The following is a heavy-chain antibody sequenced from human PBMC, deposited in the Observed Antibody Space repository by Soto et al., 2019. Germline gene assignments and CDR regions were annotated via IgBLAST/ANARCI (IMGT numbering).Heavy chain of an antibody. CDR3: ARSGSTSKYWFDP. D-gene: IGHD6-6*01. Sequence: ESLEISCKCSGYSFTSYWIGCVLHMPGKGLEWMVIIYPFDSDTRYSPSFQGQVTISADKSISTAYLQWSSLKASDTAMYYCARSGSTSKYWFDPWGQGTLVTVSS. V-gene: IGHV5-51*01. CDR2: IYPFDSDT. J-gene: IGHJ5*02. CDR1: GYSFTSYW.